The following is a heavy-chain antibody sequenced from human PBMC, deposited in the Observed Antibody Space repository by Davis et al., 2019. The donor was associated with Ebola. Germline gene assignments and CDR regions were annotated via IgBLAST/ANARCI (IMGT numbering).Heavy chain of an antibody. CDR2: IWYDGSNK. CDR1: GFTFSSYG. J-gene: IGHJ6*02. Sequence: GGSLRLSCAASGFTFSSYGMHWVRQAPGKGLEWVAVIWYDGSNKYYADSVKGRFTISRDNSKNTLYLQMNSLRAEDTAVYYCAREGGVCSGGSCYILFGMDVWGQGTTVTVSS. D-gene: IGHD2-15*01. CDR3: AREGGVCSGGSCYILFGMDV. V-gene: IGHV3-33*01.